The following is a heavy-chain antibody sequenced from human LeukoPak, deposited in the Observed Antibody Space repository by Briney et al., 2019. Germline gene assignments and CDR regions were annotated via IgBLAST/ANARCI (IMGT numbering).Heavy chain of an antibody. CDR1: GYSISSGYY. Sequence: SETLSLTCTVSGYSISSGYYWGWIRQPPGKGLEWIGSIYHSGSTYYNPSLKSRVTISVDTSKNQFSLKLSSVTAADTAVYYCARAQGPIAAPTGDPDYWGQGTLVTVSS. CDR3: ARAQGPIAAPTGDPDY. V-gene: IGHV4-38-2*02. D-gene: IGHD6-13*01. J-gene: IGHJ4*02. CDR2: IYHSGST.